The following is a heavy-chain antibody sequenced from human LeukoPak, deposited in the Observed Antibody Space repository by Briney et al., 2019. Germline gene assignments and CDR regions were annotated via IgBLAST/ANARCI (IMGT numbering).Heavy chain of an antibody. Sequence: GESLKISCKTSGYKFSNFWIGWVRQTPGKGLEWMGVLYPDDSDTRYSPSFQGQVTISADKSIRTAYLQWRSLKASDTGLYYCARGRGAFHGYENFDFWGQGTPATVSS. D-gene: IGHD5-12*01. CDR3: ARGRGAFHGYENFDF. CDR1: GYKFSNFW. V-gene: IGHV5-51*01. J-gene: IGHJ4*02. CDR2: LYPDDSDT.